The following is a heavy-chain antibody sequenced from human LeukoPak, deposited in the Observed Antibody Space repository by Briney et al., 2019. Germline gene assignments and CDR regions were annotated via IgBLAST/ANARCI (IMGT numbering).Heavy chain of an antibody. CDR2: IQYDGSKK. J-gene: IGHJ4*02. D-gene: IGHD3-10*01. CDR3: AKDIGSYYDY. CDR1: GFTFSSNG. V-gene: IGHV3-30*02. Sequence: GGSLRLSCVASGFTFSSNGMHWVRQAPGKGLEWVTFIQYDGSKKYYADSVKCRFTISRDNSKNTLYLEMNSLRAEDTAVYYCAKDIGSYYDYWGQGILVTVSS.